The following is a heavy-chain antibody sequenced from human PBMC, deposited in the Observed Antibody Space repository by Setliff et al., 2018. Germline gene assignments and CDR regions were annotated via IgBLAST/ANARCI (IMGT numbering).Heavy chain of an antibody. V-gene: IGHV1-69*13. Sequence: GASVKVSCKASGGTFSSYAISWVRQAPGQGLEWMGRIIPIFGTANYAQKFQGRVAITADESTNTAYIEISSLRYEDTAVYYCARGNMDVVAAGGKYSGLAFWGQGTTVTVS. CDR2: IIPIFGTA. CDR1: GGTFSSYA. J-gene: IGHJ6*02. CDR3: ARGNMDVVAAGGKYSGLAF. D-gene: IGHD6-13*01.